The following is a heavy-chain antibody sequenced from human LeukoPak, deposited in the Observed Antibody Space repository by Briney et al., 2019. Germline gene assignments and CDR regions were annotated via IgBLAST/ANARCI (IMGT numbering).Heavy chain of an antibody. J-gene: IGHJ2*01. CDR1: GFRFDSYA. V-gene: IGHV3-23*01. D-gene: IGHD5-18*01. CDR3: AKGGFDTAMVTSWYFDV. Sequence: PGGSLRLSCAASGFRFDSYAMNWVRQAPGGGLEWVSGISGTAGRAYYADSVKGRFTIPRANSKSALYLQMNSLRGDDTAIYFCAKGGFDTAMVTSWYFDVWGRGTPVTVSS. CDR2: ISGTAGRA.